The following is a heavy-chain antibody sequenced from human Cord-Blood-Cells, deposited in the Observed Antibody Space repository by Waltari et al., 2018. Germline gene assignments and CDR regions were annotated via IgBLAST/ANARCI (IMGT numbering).Heavy chain of an antibody. CDR1: GFTFSSYG. CDR2: ISYDGSNK. Sequence: QVQLVESGGGVVQPGRSLRLSCAASGFTFSSYGMHWVSKAPGKGLEWVAVISYDGSNKYYADSVKGRFTISRDNSKNTLYLQMNSLRAEDTAVYYCAKDVGVAARQVYYYMDVWGKGTTVTVSS. V-gene: IGHV3-30*18. J-gene: IGHJ6*03. CDR3: AKDVGVAARQVYYYMDV. D-gene: IGHD6-6*01.